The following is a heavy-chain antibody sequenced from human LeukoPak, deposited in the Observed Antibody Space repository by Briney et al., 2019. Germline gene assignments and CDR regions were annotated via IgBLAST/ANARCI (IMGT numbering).Heavy chain of an antibody. CDR3: ARVLDLSKRGLDAFDI. Sequence: SETLSLTCTVSGGSISSYFWSWIRQPPGKGLEWIGMVYYSGSTNYNPSLKSRVTISVDTSKKQFSLKLSSATAADTAVYYCARVLDLSKRGLDAFDIWGQGTMVTVSS. J-gene: IGHJ3*02. D-gene: IGHD3-16*01. V-gene: IGHV4-59*01. CDR2: VYYSGST. CDR1: GGSISSYF.